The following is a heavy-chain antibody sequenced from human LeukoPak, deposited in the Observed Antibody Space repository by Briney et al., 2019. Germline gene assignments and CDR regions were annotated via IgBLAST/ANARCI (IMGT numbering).Heavy chain of an antibody. V-gene: IGHV6-1*01. CDR1: GDTVSSNSAA. Sequence: SQTLSLTCDLSGDTVSSNSAAWNWIRQSPSRGLKWLGRTYYRSKWYYDYAVSVKSRITISPDTSKNQFSLQLNSVTADDTAVYYCARGFALDFWGQGTMVTVSS. CDR2: TYYRSKWYY. CDR3: ARGFALDF. J-gene: IGHJ3*01.